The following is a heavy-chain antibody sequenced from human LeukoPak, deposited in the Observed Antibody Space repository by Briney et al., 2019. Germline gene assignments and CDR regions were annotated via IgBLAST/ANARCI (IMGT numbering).Heavy chain of an antibody. V-gene: IGHV1-46*01. CDR3: ARDFEGSSWYADNWFDP. D-gene: IGHD6-13*01. CDR2: INPSGGST. CDR1: GYTFTSYY. Sequence: ASVKVSCKASGYTFTSYYMHWVRQAPGQGLEWMGIINPSGGSTSYAQKFQGRVTMTRDMSTSTVYMELSSLRSEDTAVYYCARDFEGSSWYADNWFDPWGQGTLVTVSS. J-gene: IGHJ5*02.